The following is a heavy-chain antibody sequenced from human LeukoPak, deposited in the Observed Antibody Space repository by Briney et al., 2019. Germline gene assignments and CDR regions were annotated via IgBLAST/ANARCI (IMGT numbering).Heavy chain of an antibody. CDR3: AKGGYGDYGEGFDP. CDR2: ISGSGGST. J-gene: IGHJ5*02. V-gene: IGHV3-23*01. D-gene: IGHD4-17*01. Sequence: PGGSLRLSCPASGFTFSSYAMSWARQAPGKGLEWVSAISGSGGSTYYADSGKGRFTISRDNSKNTLYLQMNSLRAEDTAVYYCAKGGYGDYGEGFDPWGQGTLVTVSS. CDR1: GFTFSSYA.